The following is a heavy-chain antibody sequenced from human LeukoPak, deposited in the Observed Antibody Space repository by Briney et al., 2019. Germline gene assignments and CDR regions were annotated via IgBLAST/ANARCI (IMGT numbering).Heavy chain of an antibody. J-gene: IGHJ5*02. CDR2: ISWNSGSI. D-gene: IGHD2-2*02. Sequence: PGGSLRLSCAAPGFTFDDYAMHWVRQAPGKGLEWVSGISWNSGSIGYADSVKGRFTISRDNAKNSLYLQMNSLRAEDTALYYCAKDIYPNLKQTENWFDPWGQGTLVTVSS. CDR1: GFTFDDYA. CDR3: AKDIYPNLKQTENWFDP. V-gene: IGHV3-9*01.